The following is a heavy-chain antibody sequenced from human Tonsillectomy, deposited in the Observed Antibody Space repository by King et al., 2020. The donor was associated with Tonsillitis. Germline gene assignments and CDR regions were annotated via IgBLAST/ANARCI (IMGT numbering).Heavy chain of an antibody. CDR3: ARRYTSGDHDAFDI. Sequence: VQLQESGPGLVKPSDTLSLTCAVSGYSISSSSWWGWIRQPPGKGLEWIGYIYYSGSTYYNPSLKSRVTMSVDTSKNQFSLRLSSVTAVDTAVYYCARRYTSGDHDAFDIWGQGTMVTVSS. CDR1: GYSISSSSW. J-gene: IGHJ3*02. V-gene: IGHV4-28*01. CDR2: IYYSGST. D-gene: IGHD6-25*01.